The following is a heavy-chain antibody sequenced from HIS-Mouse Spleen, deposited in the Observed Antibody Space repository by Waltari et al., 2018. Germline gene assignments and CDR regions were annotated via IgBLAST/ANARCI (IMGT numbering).Heavy chain of an antibody. V-gene: IGHV1-18*01. Sequence: QVQLVQSGAEVKKPGASVKVPCKASGYTFTSYGISWVRPAPGQGLEWGGRAVGRWLETAAWGSAYNGDKNEGHELRGGGTKITDTSTRTGNMELGGLRAEDTAVDYRGRDSVTHFDYRDQGTLVTVSS. CDR1: GYTFTSYG. J-gene: IGHJ4*02. CDR2: GSAYNGDK. D-gene: IGHD5-18*01. CDR3: GRDSVTHFDY.